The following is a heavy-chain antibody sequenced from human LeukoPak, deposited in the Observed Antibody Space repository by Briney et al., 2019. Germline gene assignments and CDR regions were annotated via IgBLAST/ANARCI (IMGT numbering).Heavy chain of an antibody. Sequence: PGGSLRLSCTASGFTFSTYGMHWVRQAPGKGLEWVSFIRYDGTNKYYTDSVKGRFTISRDNSKNTLYLQMNSLRLEDTAVYYCARDRNYYDSSGYFRLGSHWGQGTLVTVSS. V-gene: IGHV3-30*02. CDR3: ARDRNYYDSSGYFRLGSH. J-gene: IGHJ4*02. D-gene: IGHD3-22*01. CDR2: IRYDGTNK. CDR1: GFTFSTYG.